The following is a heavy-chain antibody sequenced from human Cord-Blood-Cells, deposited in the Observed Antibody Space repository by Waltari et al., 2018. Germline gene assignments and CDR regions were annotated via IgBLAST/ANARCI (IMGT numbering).Heavy chain of an antibody. D-gene: IGHD7-27*01. CDR3: AIGANWGPSNFDY. J-gene: IGHJ4*02. V-gene: IGHV4-34*01. CDR2: INHSGST. Sequence: QVQLQQWGAGPLKPSDTLSLTRAVYGGSFSGYYWRWIRQPPGKGLEWIGEINHSGSTSYNPSLKSRVTISVDTSKTQFSLKLSSVTAADTAVYYCAIGANWGPSNFDYWGQGTLVTVSS. CDR1: GGSFSGYY.